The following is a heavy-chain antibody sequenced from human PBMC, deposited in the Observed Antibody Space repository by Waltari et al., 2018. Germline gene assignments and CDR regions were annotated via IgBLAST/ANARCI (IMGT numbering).Heavy chain of an antibody. CDR2: ISSGSSYI. J-gene: IGHJ4*02. CDR1: GFTFSSYT. D-gene: IGHD2-15*01. Sequence: EVQLVGSGGGLVKPGGSLRLSCAASGFTFSSYTMNCVRQAPGKGLEWVSSISSGSSYIYYADSVKGRFIISRDNAKNSLYLQMNSLRAEDTAVYYCAREWGVMVGTAAFYFDYWGQGTLVTVSS. CDR3: AREWGVMVGTAAFYFDY. V-gene: IGHV3-21*02.